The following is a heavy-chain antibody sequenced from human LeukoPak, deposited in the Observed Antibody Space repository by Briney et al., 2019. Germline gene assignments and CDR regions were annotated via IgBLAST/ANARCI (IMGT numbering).Heavy chain of an antibody. CDR2: ISGSGGST. D-gene: IGHD1-26*01. V-gene: IGHV3-23*01. J-gene: IGHJ4*02. Sequence: GGSLRLSCAASGFTFSSYAMSWVRQAPGKGLEWVSAISGSGGSTYYADSVKGRFTISRDNSKNTLYLQMNSLRAEDTAVYYCASALRIYYYFDYWGQGTLVTVSS. CDR1: GFTFSSYA. CDR3: ASALRIYYYFDY.